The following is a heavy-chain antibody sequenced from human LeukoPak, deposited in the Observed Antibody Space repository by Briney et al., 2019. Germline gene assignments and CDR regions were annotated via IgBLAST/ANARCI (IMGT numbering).Heavy chain of an antibody. CDR1: GGSISSYY. J-gene: IGHJ3*02. Sequence: SETLSLTCTVSGGSISSYYWSWIRQPPGKGLEWIGYIYYSGSTNYNPSLKSRVTISVDTSKNQFSLKLSSVTAADTAVYYCARDLMRWLGNDAFDIWGQGTMVTVSS. CDR3: ARDLMRWLGNDAFDI. V-gene: IGHV4-59*01. D-gene: IGHD6-19*01. CDR2: IYYSGST.